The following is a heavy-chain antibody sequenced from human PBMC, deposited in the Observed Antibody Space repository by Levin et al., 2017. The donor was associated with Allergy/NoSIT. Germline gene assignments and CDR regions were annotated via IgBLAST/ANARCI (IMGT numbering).Heavy chain of an antibody. D-gene: IGHD5-18*01. Sequence: ESLKISCTVSGGSVSSDNYYWTWIRQPPGRGLEWVGYIYSSGSTSYNPSLKSRVTISLDTSKNQFSLRLSSVTAADTAVYYCAESRYTYGDFDYWGQGTLVTVSS. V-gene: IGHV4-61*01. J-gene: IGHJ4*02. CDR2: IYSSGST. CDR3: AESRYTYGDFDY. CDR1: GGSVSSDNYY.